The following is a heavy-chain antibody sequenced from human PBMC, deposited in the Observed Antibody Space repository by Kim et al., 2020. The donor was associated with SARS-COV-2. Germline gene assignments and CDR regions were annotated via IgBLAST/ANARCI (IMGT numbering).Heavy chain of an antibody. CDR2: INTNTGHP. CDR3: ARDDRVKFFREGYFDV. D-gene: IGHD3-10*01. Sequence: ASVKVSCKSSGYTFNSYSIHWVRQVPGQGLEWMGWINTNTGHPTYAQGFTARFVFSLDTSVATTYLEIRSLKAGDSAMYYCARDDRVKFFREGYFDVWGRGTLITVSS. V-gene: IGHV7-4-1*02. CDR1: GYTFNSYS. J-gene: IGHJ2*01.